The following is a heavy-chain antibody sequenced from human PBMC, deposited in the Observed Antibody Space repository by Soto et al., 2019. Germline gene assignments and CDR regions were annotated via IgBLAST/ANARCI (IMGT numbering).Heavy chain of an antibody. V-gene: IGHV4-4*02. CDR1: GGSISSSNW. CDR2: IYHSGST. D-gene: IGHD4-17*01. J-gene: IGHJ5*02. Sequence: SETLSHTCAVSGGSISSSNWWSWVRQPPGKGLEWIGEIYHSGSTYYNPSLKSRVTISVDKSKNQFSLKLSSVTAADTAVYYCARVWTTVTNWFDPWGQGTLVTVSS. CDR3: ARVWTTVTNWFDP.